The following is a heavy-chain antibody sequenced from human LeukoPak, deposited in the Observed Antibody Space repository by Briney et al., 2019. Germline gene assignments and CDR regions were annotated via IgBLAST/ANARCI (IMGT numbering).Heavy chain of an antibody. CDR2: ICNNEITT. V-gene: IGHV3-30*18. CDR3: AKGRRGSSYFHYFDS. CDR1: RIIFSTYG. J-gene: IGHJ4*02. Sequence: GVSLTLSCAASRIIFSTYGVLWHPQAPGKGRVGVGVICNNEITTYYTASLQGRFTISRDNSHRTLHLHMNTLRREDTAVYYCAKGRRGSSYFHYFDSWGQGALVAVSS. D-gene: IGHD5-18*01.